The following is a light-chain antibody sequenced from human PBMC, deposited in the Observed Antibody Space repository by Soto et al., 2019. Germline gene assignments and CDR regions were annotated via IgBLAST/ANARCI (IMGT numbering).Light chain of an antibody. J-gene: IGLJ2*01. V-gene: IGLV1-40*01. CDR1: SSNIGAGYD. CDR2: SYS. CDR3: QSYDTRLRVV. Sequence: QSVLTQPPSVSGAPGQRVTISCTGSSSNIGAGYDIHWYQQLPGTAPKVLIYSYSNRPSGVPDRFSGSNSCNSASLAIAGLQAEDEADYYCQSYDTRLRVVFGGGTKLTVL.